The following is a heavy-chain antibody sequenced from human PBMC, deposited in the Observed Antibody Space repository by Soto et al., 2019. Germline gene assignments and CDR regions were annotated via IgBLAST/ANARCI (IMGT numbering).Heavy chain of an antibody. CDR2: INHSGST. V-gene: IGHV4-34*01. J-gene: IGHJ4*02. Sequence: PSETLSLTCAVYGGSFSGYYWSWIRQPPGKGLEWIGEINHSGSTNYNPSLKSRVTISVDTSKNQFSLKLSSVTAADTAVYYCAIRVGDTGGLFFDYWGQGTLVTVSS. CDR3: AIRVGDTGGLFFDY. D-gene: IGHD1-26*01. CDR1: GGSFSGYY.